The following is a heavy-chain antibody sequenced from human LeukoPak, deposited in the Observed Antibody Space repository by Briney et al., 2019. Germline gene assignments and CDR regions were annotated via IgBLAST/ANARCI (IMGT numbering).Heavy chain of an antibody. J-gene: IGHJ4*02. CDR1: GSTFPIYD. CDR2: MNPNSGNT. Sequence: VQVSCHAYGSTFPIYDINWVRQATGQGIEWMGWMNPNSGNTGYAQKFQGRVTITRNTSISTAYMELSSLRSEDTAVYYCARGRWGNDYGDEGYWGQGTLVTVSS. V-gene: IGHV1-8*01. D-gene: IGHD4-17*01. CDR3: ARGRWGNDYGDEGY.